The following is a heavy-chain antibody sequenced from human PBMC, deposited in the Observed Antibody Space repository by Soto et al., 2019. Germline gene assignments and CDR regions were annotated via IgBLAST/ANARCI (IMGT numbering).Heavy chain of an antibody. V-gene: IGHV3-21*01. CDR3: ARATMVDYYYGMDV. CDR2: ISSSSSYI. D-gene: IGHD3-10*01. CDR1: GFTFSSYS. J-gene: IGHJ6*02. Sequence: GSLRLSCAASGFTFSSYSMNWFRQAPGKGLEWVSSISSSSSYIYYADSVKGRFTISRDNAKNSLYLQMNSLRAEDTAVYYCARATMVDYYYGMDVWGQGTTVTVSS.